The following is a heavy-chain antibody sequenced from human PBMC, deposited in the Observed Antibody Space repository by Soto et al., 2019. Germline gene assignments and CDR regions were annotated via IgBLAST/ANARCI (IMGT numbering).Heavy chain of an antibody. J-gene: IGHJ6*03. CDR1: GYTFTSYY. V-gene: IGHV1-46*03. Sequence: GASVKVSCKASGYTFTSYYMHWVRQAPGQGLEWMGIINPSGGSTSYAQKFQGRVTMTRDTSTSTVYMELSSLRSEDTAVYYCARGTAPPLRYFDWFRRSLMDVWGKGTTVTVSS. CDR2: INPSGGST. D-gene: IGHD3-9*01. CDR3: ARGTAPPLRYFDWFRRSLMDV.